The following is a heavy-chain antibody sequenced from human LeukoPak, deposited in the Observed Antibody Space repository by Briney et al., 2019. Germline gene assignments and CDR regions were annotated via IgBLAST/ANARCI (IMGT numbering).Heavy chain of an antibody. CDR1: DGSISSSSYF. V-gene: IGHV4-39*07. Sequence: SETLSLTCTVSDGSISSSSYFWGWIRQPPGKGLQWIGSVYYTGGTYYSPSLESRVTISIDRTKNQFSLKLSSLTAADTAVYYCARGRGKAMVRGLPRDWGQGTLVTVSS. CDR2: VYYTGGT. D-gene: IGHD3-10*01. J-gene: IGHJ4*02. CDR3: ARGRGKAMVRGLPRD.